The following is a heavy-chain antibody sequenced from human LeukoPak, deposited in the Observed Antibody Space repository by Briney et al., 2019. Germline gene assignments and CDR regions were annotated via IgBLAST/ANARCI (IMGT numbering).Heavy chain of an antibody. D-gene: IGHD3-9*01. J-gene: IGHJ5*02. CDR2: INHSGST. CDR1: GGSFSGYY. Sequence: SETLSLTCAVYGGSFSGYYWSWIRQPPGKGLEWIGEINHSGSTNYNPSLKSRVTISVDTSKNQFSLKLSSVTAADTAVYYCASYDNLGWFDPWGQGTRVIVSS. V-gene: IGHV4-34*01. CDR3: ASYDNLGWFDP.